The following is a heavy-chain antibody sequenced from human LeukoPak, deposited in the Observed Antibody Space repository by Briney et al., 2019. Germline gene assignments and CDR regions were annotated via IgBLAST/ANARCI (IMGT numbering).Heavy chain of an antibody. CDR1: GFTFNSYE. D-gene: IGHD4-23*01. CDR3: ARGDGGYYYGMDV. Sequence: GGSLGLSCAASGFTFNSYEMNWVRQAPGKGLEWISYISTSGSTRYYADSVKGRFTISRDNTENSLYLQMNSLRAEDTAVYYCARGDGGYYYGMDVWGKGTTVTVSS. CDR2: ISTSGSTR. J-gene: IGHJ6*04. V-gene: IGHV3-48*03.